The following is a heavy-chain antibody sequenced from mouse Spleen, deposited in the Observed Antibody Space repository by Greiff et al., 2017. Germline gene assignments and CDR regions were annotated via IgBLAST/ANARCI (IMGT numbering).Heavy chain of an antibody. D-gene: IGHD1-2*01. V-gene: IGHV1-59*01. CDR1: GYTFTSYW. Sequence: QVQLQQSGAELVRPGTSVKLSCKASGYTFTSYWMHWVKQRPGQGLEWIGVIDPSDSYTNYNQKFKGKATLTVDTSSSTAYMQLSSLTSEDSAVYYCARNGLLRLRDAMDYWGQGTSVTVSS. CDR3: ARNGLLRLRDAMDY. J-gene: IGHJ4*01. CDR2: IDPSDSYT.